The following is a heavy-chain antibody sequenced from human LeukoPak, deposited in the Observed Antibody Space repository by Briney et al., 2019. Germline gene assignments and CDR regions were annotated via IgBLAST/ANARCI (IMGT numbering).Heavy chain of an antibody. Sequence: ASVKVSCKASGYTFTGYYMHWVRQAPGQGLEWMGRINPNSGGTNYAQKFQGRVTMTRDTSISTAYMELSRLRSDDTAVYYCARVQQLGGGGFDYWGREPWSPSPQ. D-gene: IGHD6-6*01. CDR3: ARVQQLGGGGFDY. CDR2: INPNSGGT. CDR1: GYTFTGYY. V-gene: IGHV1-2*06. J-gene: IGHJ4*02.